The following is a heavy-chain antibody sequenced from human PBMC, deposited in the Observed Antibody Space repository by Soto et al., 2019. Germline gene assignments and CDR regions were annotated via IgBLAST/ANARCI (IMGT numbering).Heavy chain of an antibody. CDR2: MYDSGRT. J-gene: IGHJ4*02. CDR3: ASSFVTGSRLPAYFDF. V-gene: IGHV4-38-2*01. D-gene: IGHD3-9*01. Sequence: PSETLSLTCAVSGYSISSGFYWGCIRQPPRTGMEWVGVMYDSGRTYYYPSLKGRVTVSVDTSKNQFSMRLSSVTATDTAMHYCASSFVTGSRLPAYFDFWGQGALVTVSS. CDR1: GYSISSGFY.